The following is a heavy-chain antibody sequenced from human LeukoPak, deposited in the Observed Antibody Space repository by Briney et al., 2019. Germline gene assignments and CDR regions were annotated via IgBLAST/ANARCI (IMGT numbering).Heavy chain of an antibody. Sequence: SETLSLTCTVSGGSISSYYWSWIRQPAGKGLEWSGRIYTSGSTNYNPSLKSRVTMSVDTSKNQFSLKLSSVTAADTAVYYCARDPSYSSSSGAFDIWGQGTMVTVSS. CDR1: GGSISSYY. D-gene: IGHD6-6*01. CDR2: IYTSGST. CDR3: ARDPSYSSSSGAFDI. V-gene: IGHV4-4*07. J-gene: IGHJ3*02.